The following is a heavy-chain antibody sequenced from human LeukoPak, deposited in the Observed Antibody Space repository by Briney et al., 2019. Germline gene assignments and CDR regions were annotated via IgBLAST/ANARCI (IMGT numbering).Heavy chain of an antibody. CDR3: ARDGGPSGDLRY. CDR1: GGSISSYY. V-gene: IGHV4-59*12. D-gene: IGHD3-10*01. Sequence: PSETLSLTCTVSGGSISSYYWSWIRQPPGKGLEWIGYIYYSGSTNYNPSLKSRVTISVDTSKNQFSLKLSSVTAADTAVYYCARDGGPSGDLRYWGQGTLVTVSS. J-gene: IGHJ4*02. CDR2: IYYSGST.